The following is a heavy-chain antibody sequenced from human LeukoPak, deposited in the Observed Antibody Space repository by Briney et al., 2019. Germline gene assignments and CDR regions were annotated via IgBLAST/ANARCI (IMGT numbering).Heavy chain of an antibody. J-gene: IGHJ5*02. Sequence: GGSLRLSCTASGFXVSSNYINWVRQAPGKGQEWVSIIYSGGTSYYTDSVKGRLTISRDNSKNTLYLQMNSLRAEDTAVYYCARGYCSGGSCHSGWFDPWGQGTLVTVSS. CDR1: GFXVSSNY. CDR3: ARGYCSGGSCHSGWFDP. V-gene: IGHV3-53*01. D-gene: IGHD2-15*01. CDR2: IYSGGTS.